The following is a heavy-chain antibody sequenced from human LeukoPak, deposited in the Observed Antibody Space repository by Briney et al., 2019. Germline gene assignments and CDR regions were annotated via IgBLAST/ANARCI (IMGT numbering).Heavy chain of an antibody. Sequence: GSLRLSCAASGFTFSSYGMHWVRQAPGKGLEWIAEIHRSGTAHYSPSLKSRVTISVDTFNEQISLTMTSVSAADTATYYCVAMPPFRFDPWGQGTLVIVSS. V-gene: IGHV4-34*08. CDR1: GFTFSSYG. CDR2: IHRSGTA. CDR3: VAMPPFRFDP. J-gene: IGHJ5*02. D-gene: IGHD2-2*01.